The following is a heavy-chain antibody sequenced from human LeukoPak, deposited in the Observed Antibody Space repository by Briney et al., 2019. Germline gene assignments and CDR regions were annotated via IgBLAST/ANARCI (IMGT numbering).Heavy chain of an antibody. CDR1: GGSISSSSYY. V-gene: IGHV4-39*07. CDR2: IYYSGST. D-gene: IGHD3-22*01. CDR3: ATTDYYDSSGYSADDAFDI. J-gene: IGHJ3*02. Sequence: SETLSLTCTVSGGSISSSSYYWGWIRQPPGKGLEWIGSIYYSGSTYYNPSLKSRVTISVDTSKNQFSLKLSSVTAADTAVYYCATTDYYDSSGYSADDAFDIWGQGTMVTVSS.